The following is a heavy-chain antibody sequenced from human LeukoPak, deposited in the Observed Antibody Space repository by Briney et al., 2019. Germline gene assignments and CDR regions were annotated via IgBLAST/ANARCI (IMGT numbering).Heavy chain of an antibody. Sequence: GGSLRLSCAASGFTFRSYWMRWVRQAPGKGLEWVANIKQDGGEKNYVDSVKGRFTISRDNAKNSLYLQMNSLRAEDTAVYYCASGLELDYWGQGTLVTVSS. V-gene: IGHV3-7*03. CDR2: IKQDGGEK. CDR1: GFTFRSYW. J-gene: IGHJ4*02. CDR3: ASGLELDY.